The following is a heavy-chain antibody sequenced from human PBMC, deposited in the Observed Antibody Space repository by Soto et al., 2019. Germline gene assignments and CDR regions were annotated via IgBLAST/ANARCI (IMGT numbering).Heavy chain of an antibody. CDR2: ISYDGSNK. CDR1: GFTFSSYA. Sequence: QVQLVESGGGVVQPGRSLRLSCAASGFTFSSYAMHWVRQAPGKRLEWVAVISYDGSNKYYADSVKGRFTISRDNSKNTLNLQINSPRDADTAVYYCARYEVQFSWAYGMDVWGQGTTVTVSS. V-gene: IGHV3-30-3*01. J-gene: IGHJ6*02. D-gene: IGHD3-3*01. CDR3: ARYEVQFSWAYGMDV.